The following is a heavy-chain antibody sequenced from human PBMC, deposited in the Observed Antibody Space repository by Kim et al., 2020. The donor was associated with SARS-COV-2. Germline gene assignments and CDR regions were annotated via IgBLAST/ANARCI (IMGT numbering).Heavy chain of an antibody. CDR1: GGSISSSSYY. Sequence: SETLSLTCTVSGGSISSSSYYWGWIRQPPGKGLEWIGSIYYSGSTYYNPSLKSRVTISVDTSKNQFSLKLSSVTAADTAVYYCARRAYCGGDCYKPYENFDYWGQGTLVTVSS. J-gene: IGHJ4*02. CDR3: ARRAYCGGDCYKPYENFDY. V-gene: IGHV4-39*01. CDR2: IYYSGST. D-gene: IGHD2-21*02.